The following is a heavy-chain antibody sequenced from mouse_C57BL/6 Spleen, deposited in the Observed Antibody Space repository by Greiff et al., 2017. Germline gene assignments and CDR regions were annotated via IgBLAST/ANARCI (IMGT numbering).Heavy chain of an antibody. CDR2: ISRGSSTI. D-gene: IGHD4-1*01. CDR3: ARSFPNWDGAMDY. V-gene: IGHV5-17*01. Sequence: QLKQSGGGLVKPGGSLKLSCAASGFTFSDYGMHWVRQAPEKGLEWVAYISRGSSTIYYADTVKGRFTISRDNAKNTLFLQMTSLRSEDTAMYYCARSFPNWDGAMDYWGQGTSVTVSS. J-gene: IGHJ4*01. CDR1: GFTFSDYG.